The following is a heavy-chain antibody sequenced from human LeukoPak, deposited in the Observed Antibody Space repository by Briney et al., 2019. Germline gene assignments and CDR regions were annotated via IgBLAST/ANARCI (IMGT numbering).Heavy chain of an antibody. CDR1: GYTFTAYQ. D-gene: IGHD5-18*01. CDR2: INPNSGGT. V-gene: IGHV1-2*02. Sequence: ASVKVSCKASGYTFTAYQIHWVRQAPGQGLEWMGWINPNSGGTNYAREFQGRVTMTRDTSISTAYMELSRRRSDDTAVYYCATNLNTAPYWGQGTLVTVSS. J-gene: IGHJ4*02. CDR3: ATNLNTAPY.